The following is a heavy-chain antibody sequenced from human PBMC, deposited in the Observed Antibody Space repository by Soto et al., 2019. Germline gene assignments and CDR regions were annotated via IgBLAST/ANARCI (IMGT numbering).Heavy chain of an antibody. V-gene: IGHV3-33*01. J-gene: IGHJ6*02. Sequence: QVQLVESGGGVVQPGRSLRLSCAASGFTFSSYGMHWVRQAPGKGPEWVAVIWYDGSNKYYADSVKGRFTISRENSKNTPYLQITSLRGEDPAVYYRARDIAAAGTSYYYEGMDVWGQGTTVTVSS. CDR1: GFTFSSYG. CDR3: ARDIAAAGTSYYYEGMDV. D-gene: IGHD6-13*01. CDR2: IWYDGSNK.